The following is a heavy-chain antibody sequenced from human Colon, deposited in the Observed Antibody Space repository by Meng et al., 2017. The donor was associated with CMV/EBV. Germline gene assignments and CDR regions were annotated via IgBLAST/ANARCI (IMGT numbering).Heavy chain of an antibody. CDR3: ARGVSTMIVVAMND. V-gene: IGHV3-21*01. J-gene: IGHJ4*02. D-gene: IGHD3-22*01. CDR1: GFTFSSYG. Sequence: GESLKISCAASGFTFSSYGMNWVRQAPGRGLEWVASIVTTGSAVYYADSVKGRFTISRDNAKNSLYLQMNSLRAEDTAVYYCARGVSTMIVVAMNDWGQGTLVTVSS. CDR2: IVTTGSAV.